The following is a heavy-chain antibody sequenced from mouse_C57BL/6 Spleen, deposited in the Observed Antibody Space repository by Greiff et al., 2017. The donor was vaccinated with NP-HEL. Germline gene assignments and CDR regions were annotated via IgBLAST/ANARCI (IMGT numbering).Heavy chain of an antibody. Sequence: EVKLEESGGDLVKPGGSLKLSCAASGFTFSSYGMSWVRQTPDKRLEWVATISSGGSYTYYPDSVKGRFTISRDNAKNTLYLQMSSLKSEDTAMYYCARPIYGNFYFDDWGQGTTLTVAS. CDR3: ARPIYGNFYFDD. CDR2: ISSGGSYT. J-gene: IGHJ2*01. V-gene: IGHV5-6*02. D-gene: IGHD2-1*01. CDR1: GFTFSSYG.